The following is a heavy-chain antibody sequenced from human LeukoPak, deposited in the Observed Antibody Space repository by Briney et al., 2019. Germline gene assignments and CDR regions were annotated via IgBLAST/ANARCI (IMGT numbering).Heavy chain of an antibody. CDR1: GGSFSGYY. D-gene: IGHD5-12*01. Sequence: SETLSLTCAVYGGSFSGYYWNWIRQPPGKGLEWIGEINHSGSTHYNPSLKSRVTISVDTSKNQFSLKLSSVTAADTAVYYCARISGPPFDYWGQGTLVTASS. CDR2: INHSGST. J-gene: IGHJ4*02. V-gene: IGHV4-34*01. CDR3: ARISGPPFDY.